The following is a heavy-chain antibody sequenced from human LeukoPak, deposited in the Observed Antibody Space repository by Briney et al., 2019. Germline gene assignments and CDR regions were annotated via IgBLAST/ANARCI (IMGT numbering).Heavy chain of an antibody. D-gene: IGHD3-10*01. V-gene: IGHV3-64*04. CDR3: ARVPLDLGFDY. CDR2: ISSNGGST. Sequence: GGSLRLSCSASGFSFSNYAMHWVRQAPGKGLECVSAISSNGGSTYYADSVKGRFTISRDNSKNTLYLQMNSLRAEDTAVYYCARVPLDLGFDYWGQGTLVTVSS. J-gene: IGHJ4*02. CDR1: GFSFSNYA.